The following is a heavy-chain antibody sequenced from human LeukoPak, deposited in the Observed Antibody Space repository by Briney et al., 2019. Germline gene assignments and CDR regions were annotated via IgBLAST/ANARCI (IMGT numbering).Heavy chain of an antibody. J-gene: IGHJ2*01. CDR2: ILSGGTT. V-gene: IGHV3-53*01. CDR1: GFTVSTYY. CDR3: ARARPADL. Sequence: PGGSLRLSCAASGFTVSTYYMSWVRQAPGKGLECVSVILSGGTTYYADSVKGRFTISRDTSRNTLYLQMNSLRVEDTAVYYCARARPADLWGRGTLVTVCS. D-gene: IGHD6-25*01.